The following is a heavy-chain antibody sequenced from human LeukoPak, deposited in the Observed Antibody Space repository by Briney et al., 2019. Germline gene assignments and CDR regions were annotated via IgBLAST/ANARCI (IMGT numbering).Heavy chain of an antibody. CDR3: ASGVADSCSSGKICGY. D-gene: IGHD2-15*01. CDR1: GFTFRSYS. V-gene: IGHV3-21*01. CDR2: ISSSSSYI. J-gene: IGHJ4*02. Sequence: GGSLRLSCAASGFTFRSYSMNWVRQAPGKGLEWVSSISSSSSYIYYADSVKGRFTISRDNAKNSLYLQMNSLRAEDTAVYYCASGVADSCSSGKICGYWGQGTLVTVSS.